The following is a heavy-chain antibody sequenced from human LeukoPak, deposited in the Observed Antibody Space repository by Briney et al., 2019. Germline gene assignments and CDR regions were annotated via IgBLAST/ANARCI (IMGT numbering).Heavy chain of an antibody. J-gene: IGHJ4*02. CDR2: IYTSGSS. Sequence: SETLSLTCTVSGGSISSYYWSWIRQPAGKGLEWIGRIYTSGSSNYNTSLKSRVTMSVDTSKNQFSLKLSSVTAADTAVYYCARIYSSGWYDVGFDYWGQGILVTVSS. CDR1: GGSISSYY. D-gene: IGHD6-19*01. CDR3: ARIYSSGWYDVGFDY. V-gene: IGHV4-4*07.